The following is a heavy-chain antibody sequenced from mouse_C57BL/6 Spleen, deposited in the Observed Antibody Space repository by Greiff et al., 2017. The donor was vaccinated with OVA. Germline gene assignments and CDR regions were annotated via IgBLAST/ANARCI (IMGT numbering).Heavy chain of an antibody. Sequence: VKLMESGPGLVAPSQSLSITCTVSGFSLTSYGVHWVRQPPGKGLEWLVVIWSDGSTTYNSALKSRLSISKDNSKSQVFLKMNSLQTDDTAMYYCARHYYGSSWYFDVWGTGTTVTFSS. J-gene: IGHJ1*03. CDR3: ARHYYGSSWYFDV. CDR1: GFSLTSYG. CDR2: IWSDGST. V-gene: IGHV2-6-1*01. D-gene: IGHD1-1*01.